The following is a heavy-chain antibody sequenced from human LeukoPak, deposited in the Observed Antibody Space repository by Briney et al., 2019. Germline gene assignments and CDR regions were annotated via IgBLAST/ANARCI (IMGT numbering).Heavy chain of an antibody. CDR3: ARSLYCSGGSCRFSWFDP. CDR2: INPNSGGT. J-gene: IGHJ5*02. D-gene: IGHD2-15*01. CDR1: GYTFTGYY. V-gene: IGHV1-2*02. Sequence: ASVKVSCKASGYTFTGYYMHWVRQAPGQGLEWMGWINPNSGGTSYAQKFQGRVTMTRDTSISTAYMELSRLRSDDTAVYYCARSLYCSGGSCRFSWFDPWGQGTLVTVSS.